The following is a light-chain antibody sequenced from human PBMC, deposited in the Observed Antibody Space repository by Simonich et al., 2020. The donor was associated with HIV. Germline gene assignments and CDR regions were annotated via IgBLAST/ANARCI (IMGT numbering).Light chain of an antibody. V-gene: IGLV2-14*01. J-gene: IGLJ3*02. Sequence: QSALTQPASVSGSPGQSITISCTGTSSDVGGYNLVSWYQQHPGTAPKLLIYEDSTRPSGVSNRFSGSKSGNTASLTISGLQAEDEADYYCSSYTSSSTLVFGGGTKLTVL. CDR3: SSYTSSSTLV. CDR2: EDS. CDR1: SSDVGGYNL.